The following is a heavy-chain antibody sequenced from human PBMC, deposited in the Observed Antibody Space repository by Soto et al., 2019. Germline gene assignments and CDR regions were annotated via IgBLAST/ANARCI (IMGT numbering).Heavy chain of an antibody. CDR1: GDSVSKYY. J-gene: IGHJ5*02. CDR3: ARSQAYGDYANLDT. D-gene: IGHD4-17*01. CDR2: IHSTRSP. V-gene: IGHV4-4*07. Sequence: SETLSLTCTVSGDSVSKYYWSWIRQPAGKGLEWIGRIHSTRSPNYNPSLKSRVTMSVDTSKNQFSLKLNLTSVTAADTAVYYCARSQAYGDYANLDTWGQGTLVTVSS.